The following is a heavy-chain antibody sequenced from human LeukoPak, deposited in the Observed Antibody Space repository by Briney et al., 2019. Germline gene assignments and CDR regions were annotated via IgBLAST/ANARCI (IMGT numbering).Heavy chain of an antibody. Sequence: TSETLSLTCTVSGGSISSYYWSWIRQPAGKGLEWIGRIYTSGSADYNPSLKSRVTMSVDTSKNQFSLKLMSVTAADTAVYYCARGPPPDFDYWGQGTLVTVSS. CDR3: ARGPPPDFDY. V-gene: IGHV4-4*07. CDR2: IYTSGSA. CDR1: GGSISSYY. J-gene: IGHJ4*02.